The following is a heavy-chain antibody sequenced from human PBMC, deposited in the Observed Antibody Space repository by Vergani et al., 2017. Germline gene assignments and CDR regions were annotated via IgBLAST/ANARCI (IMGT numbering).Heavy chain of an antibody. V-gene: IGHV3-30-3*01. J-gene: IGHJ4*02. Sequence: QVQLVESGGGVVQPGTSLRLSCVVSGFALNRHAMYWVRQAPSKGLEWVVGISFDGTNEYYPDLVKGRFTISRDIAKNTLYLQVRSLRLEDTGVYHCVRHRGLCAGGRCYTEAWDYWGQGTPVTVSS. CDR2: ISFDGTNE. D-gene: IGHD2-2*02. CDR1: GFALNRHA. CDR3: VRHRGLCAGGRCYTEAWDY.